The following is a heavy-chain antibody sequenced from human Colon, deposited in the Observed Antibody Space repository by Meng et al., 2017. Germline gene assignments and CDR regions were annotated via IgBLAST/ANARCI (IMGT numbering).Heavy chain of an antibody. CDR3: ARGPTTYFDY. CDR1: GGSNSSGDFY. Sequence: VESRESCPRLVRPSQTLSLTCSVSGGSNSSGDFYWSWVRQLPGKGLDWIGYIYYSGSTYYNPSSKSRVTIAVDTSKNQFSLKLSSVTAADTAVYYCARGPTTYFDYWGQGTLVTVSS. D-gene: IGHD4-17*01. V-gene: IGHV4-30-4*01. CDR2: IYYSGST. J-gene: IGHJ4*02.